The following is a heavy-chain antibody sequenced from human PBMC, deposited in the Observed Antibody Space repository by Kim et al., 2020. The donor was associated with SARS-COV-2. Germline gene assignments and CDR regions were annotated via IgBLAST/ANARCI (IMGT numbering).Heavy chain of an antibody. CDR3: ARHGQSNCFDP. CDR2: T. V-gene: IGHV3-11*01. Sequence: TYYADYVQARFTMTGDTAKTTLYLDMNSLRADDTAVYYCARHGQSNCFDPWGQGTLVTVSS. D-gene: IGHD2-21*01. J-gene: IGHJ5*02.